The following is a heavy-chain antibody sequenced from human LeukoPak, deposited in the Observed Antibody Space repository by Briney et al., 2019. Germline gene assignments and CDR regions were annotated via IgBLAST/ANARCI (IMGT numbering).Heavy chain of an antibody. CDR1: GFAFSFYA. D-gene: IGHD6-19*01. CDR2: INANSGTT. V-gene: IGHV3-23*01. Sequence: PGGSLRLSCAASGFAFSFYAMSWLRPPPGKGLEWVSTINANSGTTSYAASVRGRFTISRDNSKNTLYLQVNTLRADDTAVYYCAKPISGGLAVTADWFHPWGQGTLVVVSS. J-gene: IGHJ5*01. CDR3: AKPISGGLAVTADWFHP.